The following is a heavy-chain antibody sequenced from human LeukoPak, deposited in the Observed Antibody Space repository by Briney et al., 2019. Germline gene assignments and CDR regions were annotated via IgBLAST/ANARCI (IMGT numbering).Heavy chain of an antibody. D-gene: IGHD3-22*01. Sequence: SSQTLSLTCAVSGGSISSGGYSWSWIRQPPGKGLEWIGYIYHSGSTYYNPSLKSRVTISVDRSKNQFSLKLSSVTAADTAVYYCAREGEYYYDSSGYYPGAFDIWGQGTMVTVSS. CDR3: AREGEYYYDSSGYYPGAFDI. J-gene: IGHJ3*02. V-gene: IGHV4-30-2*01. CDR1: GGSISSGGYS. CDR2: IYHSGST.